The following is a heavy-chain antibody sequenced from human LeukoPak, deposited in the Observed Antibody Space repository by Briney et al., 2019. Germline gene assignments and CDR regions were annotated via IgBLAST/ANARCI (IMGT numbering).Heavy chain of an antibody. CDR2: IYYSGST. CDR3: ARVGYYDSSGYFDY. V-gene: IGHV4-31*03. D-gene: IGHD3-22*01. J-gene: IGHJ4*02. Sequence: PSQTLSLTCTVSGGSISSGGYYWSWIRQHPGKGLEWIGYIYYSGSTYYNPYLKSRVTISVDTSKNQFSLKLSSVTAADTAVYYCARVGYYDSSGYFDYWGQGTLVTVSS. CDR1: GGSISSGGYY.